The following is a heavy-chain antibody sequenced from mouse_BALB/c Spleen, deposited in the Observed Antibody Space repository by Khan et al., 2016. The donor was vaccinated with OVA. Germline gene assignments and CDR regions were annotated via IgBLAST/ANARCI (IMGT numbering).Heavy chain of an antibody. CDR3: AREGGAWFPY. J-gene: IGHJ3*01. CDR2: IYPGSNNT. CDR1: GYTFTDYN. Sequence: QVQLKQSGAELARPGASVKLSCTASGYTFTDYNINWVKQRTGQGLEWIGEIYPGSNNTYYNEKLKGNATLTADKSSSTVYMQLSSLTSEDSAVECSAREGGAWFPYGGQGTLVTVAA. V-gene: IGHV1-77*01.